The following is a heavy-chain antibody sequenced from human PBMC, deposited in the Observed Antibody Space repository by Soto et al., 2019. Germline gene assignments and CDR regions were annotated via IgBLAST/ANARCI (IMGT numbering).Heavy chain of an antibody. CDR3: AKVNDFWTGYYSTNWFDP. CDR2: MSYSRST. CDR1: GGSISSNNYY. D-gene: IGHD3-3*01. Sequence: SETLSLTCFVSGGSISSNNYYWGWVRQPPGKGLEWIGYMSYSRSTYYNPSLKSRVTISVDTSKNQFSLKLSSVTAADTAVYYCAKVNDFWTGYYSTNWFDPWGQGTLVTVSS. V-gene: IGHV4-39*07. J-gene: IGHJ5*02.